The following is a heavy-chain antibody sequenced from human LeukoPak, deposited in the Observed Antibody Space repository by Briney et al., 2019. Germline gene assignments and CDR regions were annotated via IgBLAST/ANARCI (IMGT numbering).Heavy chain of an antibody. J-gene: IGHJ5*02. CDR1: GYTFTSYD. CDR3: ARKVPAALSDWFDP. Sequence: ASVKVSCKASGYTFTSYDINWVRQATGQGLEWMGWMNPNSGNTGYAQKFQGRVTITRNTSISTAYMELSSLRSEDTAVYYCARKVPAALSDWFDPWGQGTLVTVSS. CDR2: MNPNSGNT. V-gene: IGHV1-8*03. D-gene: IGHD2-2*01.